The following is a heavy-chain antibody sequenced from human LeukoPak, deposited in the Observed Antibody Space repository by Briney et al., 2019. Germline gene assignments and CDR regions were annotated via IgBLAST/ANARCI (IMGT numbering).Heavy chain of an antibody. CDR3: ARRSNMVRGFWFDP. CDR1: GGSISSGGYY. V-gene: IGHV4-31*03. J-gene: IGHJ5*02. D-gene: IGHD3-10*01. CDR2: IYYSGST. Sequence: SETLSLTYTVSGGSISSGGYYWSWIRQHPGKGLEWIGYIYYSGSTYYNPSLKSRVTISVDTSKNQFSLKLSSVTAADTAVYYCARRSNMVRGFWFDPWGQGTLVTVSS.